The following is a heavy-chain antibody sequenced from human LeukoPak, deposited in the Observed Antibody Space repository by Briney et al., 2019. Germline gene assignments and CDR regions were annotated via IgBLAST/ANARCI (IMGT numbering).Heavy chain of an antibody. CDR1: GGTFSSYA. J-gene: IGHJ5*02. CDR2: ISAYNGNT. V-gene: IGHV1-18*01. D-gene: IGHD6-13*01. Sequence: GASVKVSCKASGGTFSSYAISWVRQAPGQGLEWMGWISAYNGNTNYAQKLQGRVTMTTDTSTSTAYMELRSLRSDDTAVYYCARAGIAAAGAAMYNWFDPWGQGTLVTVSS. CDR3: ARAGIAAAGAAMYNWFDP.